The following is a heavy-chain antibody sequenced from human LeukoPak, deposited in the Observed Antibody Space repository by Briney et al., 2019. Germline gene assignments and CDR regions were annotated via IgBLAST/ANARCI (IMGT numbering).Heavy chain of an antibody. V-gene: IGHV3-30*03. CDR2: ISYDGSNQ. Sequence: AGGSLRLSCAASGFSFSSYGIHWVRQAPGKGLEWVAVISYDGSNQYYADSVKGRFTISRDNSKNTLYLQMNSLRPEDTAVYYCARGDWEPSDYWGQGTLVTVSS. D-gene: IGHD1-14*01. CDR3: ARGDWEPSDY. CDR1: GFSFSSYG. J-gene: IGHJ4*02.